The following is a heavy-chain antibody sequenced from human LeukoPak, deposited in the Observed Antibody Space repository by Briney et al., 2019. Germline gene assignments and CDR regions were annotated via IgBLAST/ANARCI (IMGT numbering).Heavy chain of an antibody. CDR2: INSDGSST. Sequence: GGSLRLSCAASGFTFDDYGMSWVRQAPGKGLEWVSRINSDGSSTSYADSVKGRFTISRDNAKNTLYLQMNSLRAEDTAVYYCAREGIAAAGTYYYYYGMDVWGQGTTVTVSS. CDR3: AREGIAAAGTYYYYYGMDV. CDR1: GFTFDDYG. J-gene: IGHJ6*02. V-gene: IGHV3-74*01. D-gene: IGHD6-13*01.